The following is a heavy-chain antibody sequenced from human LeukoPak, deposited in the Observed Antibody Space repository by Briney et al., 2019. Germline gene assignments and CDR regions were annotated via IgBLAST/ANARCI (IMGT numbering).Heavy chain of an antibody. V-gene: IGHV3-23*01. CDR3: AKGSASGRPYYFDY. D-gene: IGHD2-15*01. Sequence: PGGSLRLSCAASGSTFSSYWMSWVRQAPGKGLEWVSGITGSGGSTYHADSVKGRFTISRDNSKNTLYLQMSSLRAEDSAIYYCAKGSASGRPYYFDYWGQGILVTVSS. CDR1: GSTFSSYW. CDR2: ITGSGGST. J-gene: IGHJ4*02.